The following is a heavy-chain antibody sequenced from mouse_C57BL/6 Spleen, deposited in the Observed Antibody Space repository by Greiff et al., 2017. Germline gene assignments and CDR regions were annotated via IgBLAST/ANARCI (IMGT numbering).Heavy chain of an antibody. V-gene: IGHV5-12*01. CDR1: GFTFSDYS. J-gene: IGHJ1*03. Sequence: EVKLMESGGGLVQPGGSLKLSCAASGFTFSDYSMYWVRQTPEKRLEWVAYISNGGGSTYYPDTVKGRFTISRDNAKNTLYLQMSRLKSEDTAMYYCARGTTDWYFDVWGTGTTVTVSS. D-gene: IGHD1-1*01. CDR2: ISNGGGST. CDR3: ARGTTDWYFDV.